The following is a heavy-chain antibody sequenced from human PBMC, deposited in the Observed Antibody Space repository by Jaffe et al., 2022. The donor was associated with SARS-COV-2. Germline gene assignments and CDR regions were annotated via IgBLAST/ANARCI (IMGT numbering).Heavy chain of an antibody. CDR3: ARGLAYCGGDCYSGGVPY. D-gene: IGHD2-21*02. Sequence: QVQLVQSGAEVKKPGASVKVSCKASGYTFTSYDINWVRQATGQGLEWMGWMNPNSGNTGYAQKFQGRVTMTRNTSISTAYMELSSLRSEDTAVYYCARGLAYCGGDCYSGGVPYWGQGTLVTVSS. J-gene: IGHJ4*02. CDR2: MNPNSGNT. V-gene: IGHV1-8*01. CDR1: GYTFTSYD.